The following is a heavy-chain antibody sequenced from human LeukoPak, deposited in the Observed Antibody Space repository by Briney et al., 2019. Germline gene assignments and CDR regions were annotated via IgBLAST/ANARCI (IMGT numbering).Heavy chain of an antibody. D-gene: IGHD3-10*01. V-gene: IGHV3-48*04. Sequence: GGSLRLSCAASGFTFSDYSMNWVRQAPRKGLEWVSYISSSSGTIYYADSVKGRFTISRDNAKNSLYLQMNSLRAEDTALYYCARDDNRYGSGSYYNYWGQGTLVTVSS. CDR2: ISSSSGTI. J-gene: IGHJ4*02. CDR1: GFTFSDYS. CDR3: ARDDNRYGSGSYYNY.